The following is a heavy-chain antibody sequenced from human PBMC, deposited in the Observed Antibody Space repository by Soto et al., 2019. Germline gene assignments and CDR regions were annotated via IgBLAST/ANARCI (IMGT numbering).Heavy chain of an antibody. CDR1: GGSISSGGYY. D-gene: IGHD3-9*01. CDR2: IYYSGST. V-gene: IGHV4-31*11. Sequence: PSETLSLTCAVSGGSISSGGYYWSWIRQHPGKGLEWIGYIYYSGSTYYNPSLKSRVTISVDTSKNQFSLKLSSVTAADTAVYYCARGRALRYTPKGMGYNWFDPWGQGTLVTVSS. CDR3: ARGRALRYTPKGMGYNWFDP. J-gene: IGHJ5*02.